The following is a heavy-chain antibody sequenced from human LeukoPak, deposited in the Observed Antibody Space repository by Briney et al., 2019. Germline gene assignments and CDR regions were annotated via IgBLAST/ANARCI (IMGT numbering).Heavy chain of an antibody. V-gene: IGHV1-24*01. D-gene: IGHD6-19*01. CDR3: ATPEALSLVSGWPYYFNY. CDR2: FDPEEGEI. J-gene: IGHJ4*02. Sequence: ASVKVSCKVSGYIFTELSMHWVRQAPGKGLEWLGGFDPEEGEIIYAQKFQGRVTMTEDTSPDIAYMELTSLRSDDTAVYYCATPEALSLVSGWPYYFNYWGQGTLVTVSS. CDR1: GYIFTELS.